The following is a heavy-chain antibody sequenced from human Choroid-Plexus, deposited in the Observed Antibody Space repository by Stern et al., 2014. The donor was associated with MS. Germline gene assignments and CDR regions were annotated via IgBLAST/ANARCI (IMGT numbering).Heavy chain of an antibody. Sequence: EMQLVESGGGLVKPGESPRLSCDASGFTFSHYSINWVRQAPGKGLEWLSSISNNSTHTYYADSVEGRFTISRDSAKDSVSLHMVSLRAEDTAVYYCARARVGDYARSPHLDSWGQGTLVTVSS. CDR2: ISNNSTHT. CDR3: ARARVGDYARSPHLDS. J-gene: IGHJ4*02. D-gene: IGHD4-17*01. CDR1: GFTFSHYS. V-gene: IGHV3-21*01.